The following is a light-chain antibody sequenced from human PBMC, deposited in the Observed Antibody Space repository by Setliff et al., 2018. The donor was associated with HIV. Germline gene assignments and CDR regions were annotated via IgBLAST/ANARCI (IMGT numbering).Light chain of an antibody. CDR1: SSDVGGYNY. Sequence: QSVLAQPASVSGSPGQSITISCTGTSSDVGGYNYVSWYQQHPGKAPKLMIFDVSRRPSGVSNRFSGSKPGNTASLTISGLQAEDEADYYCTSYTSSFTYVFGSGTKVTVL. J-gene: IGLJ1*01. CDR3: TSYTSSFTYV. CDR2: DVS. V-gene: IGLV2-14*01.